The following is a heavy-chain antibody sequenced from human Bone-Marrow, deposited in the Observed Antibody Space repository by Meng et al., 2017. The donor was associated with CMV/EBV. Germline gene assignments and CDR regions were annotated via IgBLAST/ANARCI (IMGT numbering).Heavy chain of an antibody. J-gene: IGHJ4*02. Sequence: ATGSPFSSCPMSWVRQAQGKAREWVSAISGSGGNTYYADSVEGRFTISRDNSRNTVYLQLNSLRADDTAVYYCAKARYSYGYDFDYWGQGALVTVSS. CDR2: ISGSGGNT. CDR1: GSPFSSCP. V-gene: IGHV3-23*01. D-gene: IGHD5-18*01. CDR3: AKARYSYGYDFDY.